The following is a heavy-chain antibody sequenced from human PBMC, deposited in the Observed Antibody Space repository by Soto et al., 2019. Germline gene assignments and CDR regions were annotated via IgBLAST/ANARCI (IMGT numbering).Heavy chain of an antibody. V-gene: IGHV3-20*04. CDR1: GFTFDDYG. CDR3: ARASLEGYCSGGSCHEPYAFDI. CDR2: INWNGGST. Sequence: GGSLRLSCAASGFTFDDYGMSWVRQAPGKGLEWVSGINWNGGSTGYADSVKGRFTISRDNAKNSLYLQMNGLRAEDTALYYCARASLEGYCSGGSCHEPYAFDIWGQGTMVTVSS. D-gene: IGHD2-15*01. J-gene: IGHJ3*02.